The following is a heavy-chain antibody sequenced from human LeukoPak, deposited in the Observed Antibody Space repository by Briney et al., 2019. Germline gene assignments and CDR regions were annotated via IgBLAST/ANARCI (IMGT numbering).Heavy chain of an antibody. CDR1: GFTFSDYG. D-gene: IGHD2-15*01. CDR3: ARGAYCSGDNCYPENFDY. CDR2: ISATGHST. Sequence: GGSLRLSCAASGFTFSDYGMSWVRQAPGKGLEWVSTISATGHSTNYADSVKGRLTISRDNSKNTVYLQMNSLRAEDTAVYFCARGAYCSGDNCYPENFDYWGQGTLVTVSS. V-gene: IGHV3-23*01. J-gene: IGHJ4*02.